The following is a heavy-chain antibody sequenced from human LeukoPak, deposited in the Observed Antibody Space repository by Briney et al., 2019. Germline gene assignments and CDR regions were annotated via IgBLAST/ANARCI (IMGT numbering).Heavy chain of an antibody. CDR1: GFTFSSYS. J-gene: IGHJ3*02. Sequence: GGSLRLSCAASGFTFSSYSMNWVRQAPGKGLEWVSHSNSDGSSTSYADSVRGRFTISRDNAKNTLYLQMNSLRAEDTAVYYCARDLKGPVNDVFDMWGQGTMVTVSS. D-gene: IGHD4-23*01. CDR2: SNSDGSST. CDR3: ARDLKGPVNDVFDM. V-gene: IGHV3-74*01.